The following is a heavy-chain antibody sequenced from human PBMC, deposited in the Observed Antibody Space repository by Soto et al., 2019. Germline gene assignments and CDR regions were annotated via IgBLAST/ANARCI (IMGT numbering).Heavy chain of an antibody. CDR2: IYYSGST. CDR3: ISPRAAPSTTYYYYGMDV. D-gene: IGHD6-6*01. CDR1: GGSISSRSDY. J-gene: IGHJ6*02. Sequence: PSETLSLTCTVSGGSISSRSDYWGWLRQHPGKGLEWIGSIYYSGSTYYNPSLKSRVTISVDTSKNQFSLKLSSVTAADTAVYYCISPRAAPSTTYYYYGMDVWGQGTTVTVSS. V-gene: IGHV4-39*01.